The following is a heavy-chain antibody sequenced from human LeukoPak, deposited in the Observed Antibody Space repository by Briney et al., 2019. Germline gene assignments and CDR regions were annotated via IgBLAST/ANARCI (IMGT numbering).Heavy chain of an antibody. Sequence: GASVKVSCKASGGTFSSYAISWVRQAPGQGLEWMGGTIPIFGTANYAQKFQGRVTITTDESTSTAYMELSSLRSEDTAVYYCASHIYCGGDCYPLFDYWGQGTLVTVSS. CDR3: ASHIYCGGDCYPLFDY. CDR2: TIPIFGTA. D-gene: IGHD2-21*02. J-gene: IGHJ4*02. CDR1: GGTFSSYA. V-gene: IGHV1-69*05.